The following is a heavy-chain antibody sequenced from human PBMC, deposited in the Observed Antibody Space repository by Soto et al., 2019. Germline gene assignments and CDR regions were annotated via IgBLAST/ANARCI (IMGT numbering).Heavy chain of an antibody. D-gene: IGHD2-15*01. V-gene: IGHV3-23*01. Sequence: GGALRLSCITSGFTFSSYAMGWVRQSPGKGLEWVSSISSSGDTPYNADSVKGRFSISRDNVKNTVYLHMDSLRAEDTAVYFCAKVRSAVVGAATNYWGQGTLVTVSS. J-gene: IGHJ4*02. CDR2: ISSSGDTP. CDR1: GFTFSSYA. CDR3: AKVRSAVVGAATNY.